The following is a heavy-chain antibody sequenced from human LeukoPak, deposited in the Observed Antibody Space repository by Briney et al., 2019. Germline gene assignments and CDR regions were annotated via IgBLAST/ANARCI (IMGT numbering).Heavy chain of an antibody. CDR1: GYTFTSYG. Sequence: GASVKVSCKASGYTFTSYGISWVRQAPGQGLEWMGWISAYNGNTNYAQKLQGRVTMTTDTSTSTAYMELRSLRSDDTAVYYCARVRRSIGSSWYWDSTHWGQGTLVTVSS. J-gene: IGHJ4*02. CDR3: ARVRRSIGSSWYWDSTH. V-gene: IGHV1-18*01. CDR2: ISAYNGNT. D-gene: IGHD6-13*01.